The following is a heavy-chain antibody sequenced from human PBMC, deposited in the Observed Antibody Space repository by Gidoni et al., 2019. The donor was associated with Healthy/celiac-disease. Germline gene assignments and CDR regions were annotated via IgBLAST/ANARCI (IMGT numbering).Heavy chain of an antibody. CDR2: VSGSGGST. CDR1: GLTLSSYA. D-gene: IGHD3-3*01. CDR3: AKRDYDFCSGYIDAFDI. Sequence: EVQPLESGGGVVQRGGCLRLSGAASGLTLSSYAMSWVRQAPGKGLEWVSAVSGSGGSTSYADSVKGRFTISRDNSKNTLYLQMNSLRAEDTAVYYCAKRDYDFCSGYIDAFDIWGQGTMVTVSS. V-gene: IGHV3-23*01. J-gene: IGHJ3*02.